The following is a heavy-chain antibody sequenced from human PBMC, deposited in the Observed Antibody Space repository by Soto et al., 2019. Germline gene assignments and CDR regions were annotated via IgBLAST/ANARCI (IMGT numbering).Heavy chain of an antibody. CDR3: ARGGQECSSTGCSYIYDGMDV. CDR2: ISAYNGNT. J-gene: IGHJ6*02. V-gene: IGHV1-18*01. D-gene: IGHD2-2*01. CDR1: GYTFAHYG. Sequence: QVQLVQSGAEVKKPGASVKVSCKASGYTFAHYGIGWVRQAPGQGLEWVGWISAYNGNTHHAQNVQGRVTMTTDTSTSIAYMELRSLRSDDTAVYYCARGGQECSSTGCSYIYDGMDVSGQGTTVTDSS.